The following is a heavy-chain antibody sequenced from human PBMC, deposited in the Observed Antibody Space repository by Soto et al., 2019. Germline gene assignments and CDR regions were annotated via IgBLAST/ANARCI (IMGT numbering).Heavy chain of an antibody. Sequence: ASVKVSCQASGYTFTGYYMHWVRQAPGQGLEWMGWINPKSGGTNYAQKFQGRVTMTRDTSISTAYMELSRLRSDDTAVYYCARGSNGGSSTSCYTYWFDPWGQGTLVTVSS. CDR2: INPKSGGT. CDR1: GYTFTGYY. CDR3: ARGSNGGSSTSCYTYWFDP. J-gene: IGHJ5*02. D-gene: IGHD2-2*02. V-gene: IGHV1-2*02.